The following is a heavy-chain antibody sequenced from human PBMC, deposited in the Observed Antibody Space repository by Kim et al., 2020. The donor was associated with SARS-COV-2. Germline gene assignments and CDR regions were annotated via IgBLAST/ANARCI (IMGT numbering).Heavy chain of an antibody. V-gene: IGHV3-53*01. CDR1: GFTVSSNY. CDR3: ASSTVASYYYYGMDV. CDR2: IYSGGST. J-gene: IGHJ6*02. Sequence: LSLTCAASGFTVSSNYMSWVRQAPGKGLEWVSVIYSGGSTYYADSVKGRFTISRDNSKNTLYLQMNSLRAEDTAVYYCASSTVASYYYYGMDVWGQG. D-gene: IGHD2-2*01.